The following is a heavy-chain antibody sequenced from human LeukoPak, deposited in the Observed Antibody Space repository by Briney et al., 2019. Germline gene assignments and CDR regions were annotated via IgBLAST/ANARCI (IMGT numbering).Heavy chain of an antibody. J-gene: IGHJ5*02. D-gene: IGHD3-10*01. V-gene: IGHV4-38-2*02. CDR1: GYSISSGYY. CDR2: IYHSGST. CDR3: ARLWVTMVRGVPFDP. Sequence: SETLSLTCSVSGYSISSGYYWGWIRQPPGKGVEWIGSIYHSGSTHYNPSLKSRVTISVDTSKNQFSLTLNSVTAADTAVYYCARLWVTMVRGVPFDPWGQGTLVTVSS.